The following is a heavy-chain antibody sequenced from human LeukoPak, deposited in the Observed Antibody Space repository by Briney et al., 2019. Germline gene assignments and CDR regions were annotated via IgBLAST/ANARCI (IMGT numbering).Heavy chain of an antibody. CDR2: IYYTGST. Sequence: TSETLSLTCTVSGGSISSSSYYWGWIRQPPGKGLEWIGSIYYTGSTYYNPSLKSRVTISVDTSKNQFSLKLSSVTAADTAVYYCARTWIQLWFVAFDIWGQGTMVTVSS. V-gene: IGHV4-39*01. J-gene: IGHJ3*02. CDR1: GGSISSSSYY. CDR3: ARTWIQLWFVAFDI. D-gene: IGHD5-18*01.